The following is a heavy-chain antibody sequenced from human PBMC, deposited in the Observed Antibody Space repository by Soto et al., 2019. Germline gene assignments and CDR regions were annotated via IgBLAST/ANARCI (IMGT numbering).Heavy chain of an antibody. CDR3: ARANYRSWFDP. CDR1: GYSFSTHG. D-gene: IGHD3-16*02. J-gene: IGHJ5*02. Sequence: QVQLVQSGSEVKKPGASVRVSCKASGYSFSTHGVSWVRQAPGQGLEWMGWTSAYSGSTNYSQKLEGRVTMTTDTSTSTAYMELRSLSSDDTAVYYCARANYRSWFDPLGQGTLVTVSS. CDR2: TSAYSGST. V-gene: IGHV1-18*01.